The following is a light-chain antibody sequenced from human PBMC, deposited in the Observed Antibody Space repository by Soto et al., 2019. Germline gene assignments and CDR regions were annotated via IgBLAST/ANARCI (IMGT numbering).Light chain of an antibody. Sequence: QSVLTQHASVSGSPGQSITISCTGTSSDVGGYNYVSWYQQHPGKAPKLMIYDVSNRPSGVSNRFSGSKSGNTASLTISGLQAEDGADYYCSSYTSSSVVFGGGTKVTVL. CDR2: DVS. CDR3: SSYTSSSVV. CDR1: SSDVGGYNY. J-gene: IGLJ2*01. V-gene: IGLV2-14*01.